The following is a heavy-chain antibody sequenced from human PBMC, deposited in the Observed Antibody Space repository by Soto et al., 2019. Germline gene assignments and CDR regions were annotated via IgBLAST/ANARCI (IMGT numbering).Heavy chain of an antibody. Sequence: QVQLVESGGGVVQPGKSLRLSCAASGFTFSDYALNWVRQVPGKGLEWLAIIAYDESHVDYADSVKGRFTISRDNSKNMLYLQMNDLRVEDTALYYCARDSIRVPADFDYWGQGTLVTVSS. CDR1: GFTFSDYA. CDR2: IAYDESHV. D-gene: IGHD1-20*01. CDR3: ARDSIRVPADFDY. J-gene: IGHJ4*02. V-gene: IGHV3-30-3*01.